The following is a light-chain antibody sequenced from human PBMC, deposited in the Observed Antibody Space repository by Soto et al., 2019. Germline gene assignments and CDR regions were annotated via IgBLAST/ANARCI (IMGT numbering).Light chain of an antibody. Sequence: DLQMTQSPSSLSASVGDRVTITCRASQDISNYLNWYQQKPGKAPKLLIYDASNLETGVPSRFSGSGSGTDFTFTISSLQPEDIATYYCQQYDNLPVTFGPGTKVDIK. V-gene: IGKV1-33*01. CDR3: QQYDNLPVT. CDR1: QDISNY. CDR2: DAS. J-gene: IGKJ3*01.